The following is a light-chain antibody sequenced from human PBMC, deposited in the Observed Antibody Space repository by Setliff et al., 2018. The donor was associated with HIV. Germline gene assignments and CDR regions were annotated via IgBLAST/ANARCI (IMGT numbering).Light chain of an antibody. J-gene: IGLJ1*01. CDR1: TSDIGNFDY. CDR3: YSYAGNNFYV. V-gene: IGLV2-8*01. Sequence: QSVLTQPPSASGSPGQSVSISCTGTTSDIGNFDYVSWYQQHPGKAPKLIIYEVTKRPSGVPDRFSGSKSDNTASLTVSGLQTEDEADYYCYSYAGNNFYVFGSGTKGTVL. CDR2: EVT.